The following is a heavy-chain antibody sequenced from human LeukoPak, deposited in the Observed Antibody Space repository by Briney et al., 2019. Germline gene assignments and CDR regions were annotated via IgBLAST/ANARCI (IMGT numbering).Heavy chain of an antibody. CDR2: IKQDGSEK. CDR1: GFTFSSYW. V-gene: IGHV3-7*01. Sequence: GGCLRLSCAASGFTFSSYWMSWVRQAPGKGLEWVANIKQDGSEKYYVDSVKGRFTMSRDNAKNSLYLQMNSLRAEDTAVYYCARVRGYDCFDYWGQGTLVTVSS. CDR3: ARVRGYDCFDY. D-gene: IGHD6-25*01. J-gene: IGHJ4*02.